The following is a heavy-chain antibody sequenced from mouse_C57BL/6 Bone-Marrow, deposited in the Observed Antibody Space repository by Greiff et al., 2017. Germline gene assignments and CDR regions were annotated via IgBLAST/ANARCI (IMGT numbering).Heavy chain of an antibody. CDR2: ISNGGGST. J-gene: IGHJ4*01. D-gene: IGHD2-10*02. CDR3: ARRPYGNYAMDY. V-gene: IGHV5-12*01. Sequence: EVQLVESGGGLVQPGGSLKLSCAASGFTFSDYYMYWVRQTPEKRLEWVAYISNGGGSTYYPDTVKGRFTISRDKAKNTLYLQMSRLKSEDTAMYYCARRPYGNYAMDYWGQGTSVTVSS. CDR1: GFTFSDYY.